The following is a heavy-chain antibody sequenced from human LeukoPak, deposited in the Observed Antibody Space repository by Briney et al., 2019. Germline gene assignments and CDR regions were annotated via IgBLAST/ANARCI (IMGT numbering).Heavy chain of an antibody. J-gene: IGHJ6*03. CDR1: GYSISSGYY. Sequence: SETLSLTYTVSGYSISSGYYWGWIRQPPGKGLEWIGSIYHSGSTYYNPSLKSRVTISVDTSKNQFSLKLTSVTAADTAVYYCARESSQKGAHYMDVWGKGTTVTISS. V-gene: IGHV4-38-2*02. D-gene: IGHD3-16*01. CDR2: IYHSGST. CDR3: ARESSQKGAHYMDV.